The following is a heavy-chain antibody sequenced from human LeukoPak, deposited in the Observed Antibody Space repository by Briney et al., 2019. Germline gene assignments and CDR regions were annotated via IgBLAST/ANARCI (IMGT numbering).Heavy chain of an antibody. D-gene: IGHD4-11*01. CDR1: GGSFSGYY. V-gene: IGHV4-34*01. Sequence: SETLSLTCAVYGGSFSGYYWSWIRQPPGKGLEWIGEINHSGSTNYNPSLKSRVTISVDTSKSQFSLKLSSVTAADTAVYYCARHKGYSNYDYWGQGTLVTVSS. CDR2: INHSGST. J-gene: IGHJ4*02. CDR3: ARHKGYSNYDY.